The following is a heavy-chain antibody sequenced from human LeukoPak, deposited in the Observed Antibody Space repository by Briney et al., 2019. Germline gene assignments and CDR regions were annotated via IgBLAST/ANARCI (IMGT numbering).Heavy chain of an antibody. CDR3: ARRGDGYGDYPY. V-gene: IGHV4-59*08. CDR2: VYDSGST. Sequence: SETLSLTCTVSGGSISSYCWSWIRQPPGEGLEWIGYVYDSGSTNYNPSLKSRVTISVDTSKNQFSLKLSSVTAADTAVYFCARRGDGYGDYPYWGQGTLVTVSS. CDR1: GGSISSYC. J-gene: IGHJ4*02. D-gene: IGHD4-17*01.